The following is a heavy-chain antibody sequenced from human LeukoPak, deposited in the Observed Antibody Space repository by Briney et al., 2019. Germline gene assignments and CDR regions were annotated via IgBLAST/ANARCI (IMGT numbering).Heavy chain of an antibody. CDR1: GGSISSYY. V-gene: IGHV4-59*12. D-gene: IGHD6-19*01. Sequence: SETLSLTCTVSGGSISSYYWSWIRQPPGKGLEWIGSIYYSGSTYYNPSLKSRVTISVDTSKNQFSLKLSSVTAADTAVYYCARGRQWLVPGGEFDPWGQGTLVTVSS. CDR2: IYYSGST. CDR3: ARGRQWLVPGGEFDP. J-gene: IGHJ5*02.